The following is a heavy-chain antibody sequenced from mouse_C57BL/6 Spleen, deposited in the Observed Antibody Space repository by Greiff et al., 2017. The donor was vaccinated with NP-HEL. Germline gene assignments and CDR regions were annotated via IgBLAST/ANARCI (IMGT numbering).Heavy chain of an antibody. CDR1: GYTFTDHT. V-gene: IGHV1-78*01. J-gene: IGHJ3*01. D-gene: IGHD1-1*01. CDR3: AIPHYYGSSGGVAY. Sequence: VQLQQSDAELVKPGASAQISCKVSGYTFTDHTIHWMKQRPEQGLEWIGYIYPRDGSTKYNEKFKGKATLTADKSSSTAYMQLISLTYEDSAVYCCAIPHYYGSSGGVAYWGQGTLVTVSA. CDR2: IYPRDGST.